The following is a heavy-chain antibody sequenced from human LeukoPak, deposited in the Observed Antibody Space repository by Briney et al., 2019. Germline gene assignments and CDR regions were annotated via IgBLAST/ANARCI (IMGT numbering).Heavy chain of an antibody. D-gene: IGHD3-16*02. V-gene: IGHV4-59*01. CDR3: ARVGSYDYVWGSYRLDYFDY. Sequence: SETLSLTCTVSGGSISSYYWSWIRQPPGKGLEWNGYIYYSGSPNYNPSLKSRVTISGGTPKNQSSLKLSSVTAADTAVYYCARVGSYDYVWGSYRLDYFDYWGQGTLVTVSS. CDR1: GGSISSYY. CDR2: IYYSGSP. J-gene: IGHJ4*02.